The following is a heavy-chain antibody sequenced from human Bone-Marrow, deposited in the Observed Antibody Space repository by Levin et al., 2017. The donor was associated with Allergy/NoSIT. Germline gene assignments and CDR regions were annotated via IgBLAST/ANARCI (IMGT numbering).Heavy chain of an antibody. Sequence: LSLTCAASGFTFSLSAMNWVRQAPGKGLEWVSAVSGGGDRTHYADSVKGRFTISRDNSKNILSLQMNMLTSEDTAVYYCAKGPKIAATGVSWFDPWGQGTLVTVSS. CDR1: GFTFSLSA. CDR3: AKGPKIAATGVSWFDP. CDR2: VSGGGDRT. D-gene: IGHD6-25*01. V-gene: IGHV3-23*01. J-gene: IGHJ5*02.